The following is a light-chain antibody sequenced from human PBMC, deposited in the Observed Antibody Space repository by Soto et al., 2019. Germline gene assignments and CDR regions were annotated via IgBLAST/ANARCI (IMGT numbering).Light chain of an antibody. CDR1: SSNIGAGYE. V-gene: IGLV1-40*01. CDR3: QSYGSRLSGYV. CDR2: ENN. Sequence: QAVVTQPPSVSEAPGQGVTISCTGSSSNIGAGYEAHWYQQVPGTAPKLLIYENNNRPSGVPDRFSGSKSGTSASLAITGLQAEDEAEYYCQSYGSRLSGYVFGTGTKVTVL. J-gene: IGLJ1*01.